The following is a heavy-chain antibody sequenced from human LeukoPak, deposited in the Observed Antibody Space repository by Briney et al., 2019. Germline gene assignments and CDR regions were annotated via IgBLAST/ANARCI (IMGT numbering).Heavy chain of an antibody. CDR1: GYSISSGYD. Sequence: SETLSLTCTVSGYSISSGYDWGWIRQPPGKGLEWIGSIYHSGSTYYNPSLKSRVTISVDTSKNQFSLKLSSVTAADKAVYYYASADGNWFDPWGQGTLVTVSS. J-gene: IGHJ5*02. CDR2: IYHSGST. D-gene: IGHD4-17*01. CDR3: ASADGNWFDP. V-gene: IGHV4-38-2*02.